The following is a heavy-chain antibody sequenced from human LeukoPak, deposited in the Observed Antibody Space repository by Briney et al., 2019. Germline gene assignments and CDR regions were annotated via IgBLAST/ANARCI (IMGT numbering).Heavy chain of an antibody. V-gene: IGHV3-30*12. CDR1: GVTFSSYG. CDR3: AKGGVIVYVGNY. CDR2: ISYDGSNK. J-gene: IGHJ4*02. Sequence: PGGSLRLSCAASGVTFSSYGMHWVRQAPGKGLEWVAVISYDGSNKYYADSVKGRFTISRDNSKNTLYLQMNSLRAEDTAVYYCAKGGVIVYVGNYWGQGTLVTVSS. D-gene: IGHD3-16*02.